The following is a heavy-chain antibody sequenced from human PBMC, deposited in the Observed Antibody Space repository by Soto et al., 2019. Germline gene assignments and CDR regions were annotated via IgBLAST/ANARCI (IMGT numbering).Heavy chain of an antibody. V-gene: IGHV4-61*08. Sequence: SETLSLTCAVSGGSISSGGYSWSWIRQPPGKGLEWIGYIYHSGSTNYNPSLKSRVTISVDTSKNQFSLKLSSVTAADTAVYYCTRGRYCSGGSCYSDYWGLGTLVTV. J-gene: IGHJ4*02. D-gene: IGHD2-15*01. CDR1: GGSISSGGYS. CDR3: TRGRYCSGGSCYSDY. CDR2: IYHSGST.